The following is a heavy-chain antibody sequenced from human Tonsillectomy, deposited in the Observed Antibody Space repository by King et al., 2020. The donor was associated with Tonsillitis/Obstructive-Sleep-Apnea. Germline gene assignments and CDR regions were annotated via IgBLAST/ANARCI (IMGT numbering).Heavy chain of an antibody. D-gene: IGHD3-10*01. J-gene: IGHJ5*02. Sequence: VQLQQWGAGLLKPSETLSLTCAVYGGSFSGYYWSWIRQPPGKGLEWIGEINHSGSTNYNPSLKSRVTISVDTSKNQFSLKLSSVTAADTAVYYCARARDTMVRGVIIPFDPWGQGTLVTVSS. CDR2: INHSGST. V-gene: IGHV4-34*01. CDR1: GGSFSGYY. CDR3: ARARDTMVRGVIIPFDP.